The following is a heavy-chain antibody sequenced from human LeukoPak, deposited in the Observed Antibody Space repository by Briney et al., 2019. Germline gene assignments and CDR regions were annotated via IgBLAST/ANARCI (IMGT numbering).Heavy chain of an antibody. V-gene: IGHV1-18*04. D-gene: IGHD3-10*01. J-gene: IGHJ4*02. CDR1: GYTFTGYY. Sequence: ASVKVSCKASGYTFTGYYINWVRQAPGQGLEWMGWISAYNGNTNYAQKLQGRVTMTTDTSTSTAYMELRSLRSDDTAVYYCARDLIGIGEPGAFDYWGQGTLVTVSS. CDR3: ARDLIGIGEPGAFDY. CDR2: ISAYNGNT.